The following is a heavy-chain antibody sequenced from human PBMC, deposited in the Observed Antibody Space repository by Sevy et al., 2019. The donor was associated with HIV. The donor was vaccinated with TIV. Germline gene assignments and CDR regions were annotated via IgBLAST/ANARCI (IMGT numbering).Heavy chain of an antibody. D-gene: IGHD3-10*01. CDR1: GFSFSGYW. CDR3: ARGRGEVSSPRNDLDL. Sequence: GGSLRLSCAASGFSFSGYWMYWVRQVPGKGLVCVSRINSDGSTTSYSDSVKGRFTISRDNAKNRLYLQMSSLRVEDAALYYCARGRGEVSSPRNDLDLWGRGTPVTVSS. V-gene: IGHV3-74*01. CDR2: INSDGSTT. J-gene: IGHJ5*02.